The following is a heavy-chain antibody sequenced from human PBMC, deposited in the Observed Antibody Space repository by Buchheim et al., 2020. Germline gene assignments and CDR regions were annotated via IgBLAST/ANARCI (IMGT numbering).Heavy chain of an antibody. V-gene: IGHV4-59*01. CDR2: IYYSGST. Sequence: QVQLQESGPGLVKPSETLSLTCTVSGGSISSYYWSWIRQPPGKGLEWIGYIYYSGSTNYNPSLKSRVTISVDTSKNQFSLKLSSVTAADTAVHYCARDQTRAYYDFWSGYNWFDPWGQGTL. CDR1: GGSISSYY. D-gene: IGHD3-3*01. CDR3: ARDQTRAYYDFWSGYNWFDP. J-gene: IGHJ5*02.